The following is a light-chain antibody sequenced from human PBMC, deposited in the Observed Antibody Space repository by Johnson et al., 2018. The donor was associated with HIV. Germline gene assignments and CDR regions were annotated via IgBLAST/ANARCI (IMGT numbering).Light chain of an antibody. V-gene: IGLV1-51*02. CDR2: ENS. Sequence: VLTQPPSVSAAPGQKVTISCSGSSSNIGNKYISWYQQLPGTAPKLLIYENSKRPSGIPDRFSGSKSGTSATLGITGLQTGDEADYYCGTWDTSLSAGGVFGTGTKGAVL. CDR1: SSNIGNKY. J-gene: IGLJ1*01. CDR3: GTWDTSLSAGGV.